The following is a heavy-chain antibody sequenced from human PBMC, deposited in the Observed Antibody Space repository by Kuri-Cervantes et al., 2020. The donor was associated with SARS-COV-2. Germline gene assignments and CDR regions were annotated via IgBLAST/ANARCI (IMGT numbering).Heavy chain of an antibody. V-gene: IGHV1-18*04. D-gene: IGHD3-22*01. J-gene: IGHJ4*02. Sequence: ASVKVSCKASGYTFTNYGISWVRQAPGQGLEWMGWISGYNGDTEYAQILQGRVTMTTDTSTSTAYMELRSLTSDDTAVYYCATHDSRGYYYDYWGQGTLVTVSS. CDR2: ISGYNGDT. CDR3: ATHDSRGYYYDY. CDR1: GYTFTNYG.